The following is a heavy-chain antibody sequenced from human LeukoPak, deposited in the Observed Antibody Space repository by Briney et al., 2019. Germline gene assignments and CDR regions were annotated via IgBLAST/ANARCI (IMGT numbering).Heavy chain of an antibody. V-gene: IGHV4-59*01. CDR2: MQSTGNS. CDR1: GDSISTYH. CDR3: ARDKQHSYGRYFDH. Sequence: SETLSLTCSVSGDSISTYHWNWIRKPPGKGLQWIGYMQSTGNSKYNPSLRSRVNMFVDTSKNQAALILSSVTAADTAVYYCARDKQHSYGRYFDHWGQGALVTVSS. J-gene: IGHJ4*02. D-gene: IGHD3-16*01.